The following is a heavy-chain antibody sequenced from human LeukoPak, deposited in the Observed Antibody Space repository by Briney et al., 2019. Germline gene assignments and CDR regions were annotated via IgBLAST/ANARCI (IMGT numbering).Heavy chain of an antibody. CDR3: TKSDWFDP. J-gene: IGHJ5*02. Sequence: GGSLRLSCAASGFTFSGYWMHWVRQAPGKGLVWVSRIKNDGSSTSYADFVKGRFTVSRDNAKNTLYLEMNSLRDEDTAVYYCTKSDWFDPWGQGTLVTVSS. CDR1: GFTFSGYW. CDR2: IKNDGSST. V-gene: IGHV3-74*01.